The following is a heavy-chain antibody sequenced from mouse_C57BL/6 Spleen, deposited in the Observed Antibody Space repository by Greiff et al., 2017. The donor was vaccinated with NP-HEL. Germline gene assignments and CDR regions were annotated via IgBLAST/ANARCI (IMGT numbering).Heavy chain of an antibody. CDR3: ARQADYDYEGGFAY. Sequence: QVQLKQPGTELVQPGASVQLSCKASCYTFTSYWMPWVKQRPGQGLEWIGNINPSNGGTNYNEKFKSKATLTVDKSSSTAYMQLSSLTSEDSAVYYCARQADYDYEGGFAYWGQGTLVTVSA. CDR1: CYTFTSYW. J-gene: IGHJ3*01. CDR2: INPSNGGT. D-gene: IGHD2-4*01. V-gene: IGHV1-53*01.